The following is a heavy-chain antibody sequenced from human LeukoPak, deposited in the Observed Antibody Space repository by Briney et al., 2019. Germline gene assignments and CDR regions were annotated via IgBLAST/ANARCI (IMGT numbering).Heavy chain of an antibody. V-gene: IGHV3-7*03. CDR3: AREEIVVVVAATEAFDY. CDR1: GFTFSSYW. Sequence: GGSLRLSCAASGFTFSSYWMSWVRQDPGKGLEWVANIKQDGSEKYYVDSVKGRFTISRDNAKNSLYLQMNSLRAEDTAVYYCAREEIVVVVAATEAFDYWGQGTLVTVSS. J-gene: IGHJ4*02. D-gene: IGHD2-15*01. CDR2: IKQDGSEK.